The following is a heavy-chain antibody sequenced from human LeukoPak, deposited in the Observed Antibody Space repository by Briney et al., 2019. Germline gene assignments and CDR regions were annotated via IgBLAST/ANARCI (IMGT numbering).Heavy chain of an antibody. CDR1: GGSFSGYY. Sequence: PSQTLSLTCAVYGGSFSGYYWSWIRQPPGKGLEWIGEINHSGSTNYNPSLKSRVTISVDTSKNQFSLKLSSVTAADTAVYYCARVQWLVHDYWGQGTLVTVSS. V-gene: IGHV4-34*01. CDR3: ARVQWLVHDY. CDR2: INHSGST. D-gene: IGHD6-19*01. J-gene: IGHJ4*02.